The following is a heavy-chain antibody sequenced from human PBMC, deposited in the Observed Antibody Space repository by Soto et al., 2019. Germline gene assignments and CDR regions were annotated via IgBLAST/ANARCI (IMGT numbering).Heavy chain of an antibody. Sequence: QVQLVESGGGVVQPGRSLRLSCAASGFSFSTYAMHWVRQAPGKGLDWVAVISKDGTDKYYADSLKGRFTISRDNSKNTLYLQMNSLRAEDTATYYCAKAYDFWTHYFASWGQGTLVTVSS. CDR1: GFSFSTYA. V-gene: IGHV3-30*18. J-gene: IGHJ5*01. CDR2: ISKDGTDK. CDR3: AKAYDFWTHYFAS. D-gene: IGHD3-3*01.